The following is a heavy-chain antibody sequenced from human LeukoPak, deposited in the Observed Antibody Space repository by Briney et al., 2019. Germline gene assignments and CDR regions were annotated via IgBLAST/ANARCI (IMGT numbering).Heavy chain of an antibody. CDR3: ARHQWVPAFDV. J-gene: IGHJ3*01. CDR1: GGPFSGYY. D-gene: IGHD1-26*01. V-gene: IGHV4-34*01. Sequence: SETLSLTCAVYGGPFSGYYWSWIRQPLGKGLEWIGEINHSGSTNYNPSLKSRVTISVDTSKNQFSLKLSSVTAADTAVYYCARHQWVPAFDVWGQGTMVTVSS. CDR2: INHSGST.